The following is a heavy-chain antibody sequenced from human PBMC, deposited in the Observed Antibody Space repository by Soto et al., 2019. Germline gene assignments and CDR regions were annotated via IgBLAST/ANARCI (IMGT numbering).Heavy chain of an antibody. CDR2: ISGSDSAT. J-gene: IGHJ4*02. CDR3: AREDAAGTPVDY. Sequence: GGSLRLSCAASGFSFSTYAMSWVRQAPGKGLEWVSAISGSDSATYYADSVKGRFTVSRDNAKNSLYLQMNSLRAEDTAVYYCAREDAAGTPVDYWGQGTLVTVSS. V-gene: IGHV3-23*01. CDR1: GFSFSTYA. D-gene: IGHD2-15*01.